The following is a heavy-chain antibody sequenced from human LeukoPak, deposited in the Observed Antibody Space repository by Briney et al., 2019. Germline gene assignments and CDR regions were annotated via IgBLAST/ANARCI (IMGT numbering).Heavy chain of an antibody. CDR1: GFTFSKAR. D-gene: IGHD1-14*01. CDR3: TTAPAGTDY. CDR2: IKSRSEGGRT. Sequence: GGSLRLPCAASGFTFSKARISWVPHAPRQGLEWGARIKSRSEGGRTDYAAPVKGRLTISRDDTKNTLYLEINSLKTEDTAVYYCTTAPAGTDYWGQGTLVTVSS. V-gene: IGHV3-15*01. J-gene: IGHJ4*02.